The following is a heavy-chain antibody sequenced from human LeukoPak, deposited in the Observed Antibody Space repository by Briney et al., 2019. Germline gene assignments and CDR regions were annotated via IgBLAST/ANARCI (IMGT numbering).Heavy chain of an antibody. CDR2: ISPNTGAT. Sequence: GASVRVSCKPSGYTFTGYYIHWVRQAPGQRLEWLGWISPNTGATMFAHKFQDGVSMTRDTSIDTAYLELTSLTADDTALYYCARDRVGSGWPRPFYFEFWGQGTLVTVSS. CDR3: ARDRVGSGWPRPFYFEF. J-gene: IGHJ4*02. D-gene: IGHD6-19*01. V-gene: IGHV1-2*02. CDR1: GYTFTGYY.